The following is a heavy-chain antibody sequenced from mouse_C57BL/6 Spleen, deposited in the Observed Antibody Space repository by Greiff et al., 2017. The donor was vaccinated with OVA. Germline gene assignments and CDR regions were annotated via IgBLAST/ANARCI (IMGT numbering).Heavy chain of an antibody. D-gene: IGHD2-4*01. Sequence: QVRLQQSGPGLVAPSQSLSITCTVSGFSLTSYAISWVRQPPGKGLEWLGVIWTGGGTNYNSALKSRLSISKYNSKSQVFLKMNSLQTDDTARYYCARTGSYFEGFAYWGQGTLVTVSA. V-gene: IGHV2-9-1*01. J-gene: IGHJ3*01. CDR3: ARTGSYFEGFAY. CDR2: IWTGGGT. CDR1: GFSLTSYA.